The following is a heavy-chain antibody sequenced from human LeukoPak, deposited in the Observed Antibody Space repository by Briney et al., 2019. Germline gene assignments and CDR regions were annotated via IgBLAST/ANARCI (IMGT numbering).Heavy chain of an antibody. Sequence: GGSLRLSCAASGFTFSSYGMHWVRQAPGKGLEWVAVIWYDGSNKYYADSVKGRFTISRDNSKNTLYLQMNSLRAEDTAVYYCASSDDYNTYWYYLNFWGQGTLVTVSS. J-gene: IGHJ4*02. D-gene: IGHD4-11*01. V-gene: IGHV3-33*01. CDR3: ASSDDYNTYWYYLNF. CDR1: GFTFSSYG. CDR2: IWYDGSNK.